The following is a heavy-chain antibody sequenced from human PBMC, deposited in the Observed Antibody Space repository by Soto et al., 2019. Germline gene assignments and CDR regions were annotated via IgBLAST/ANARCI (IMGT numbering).Heavy chain of an antibody. CDR3: AREDALGYCSGGSCRYRGMDV. CDR2: IYHSGTP. V-gene: IGHV4-4*02. J-gene: IGHJ6*02. CDR1: GGSIRTPDW. D-gene: IGHD2-15*01. Sequence: SETLSLTCNVSGGSIRTPDWWSWVRQTPEKGLEWIGEIYHSGTPNYNPSLKSRVSMSVDKSNNQFSLKMYSVTAADTAVYYCAREDALGYCSGGSCRYRGMDVWGQGTTVTVSS.